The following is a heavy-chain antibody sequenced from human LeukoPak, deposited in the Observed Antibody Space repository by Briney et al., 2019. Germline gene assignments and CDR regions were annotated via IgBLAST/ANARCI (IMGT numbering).Heavy chain of an antibody. V-gene: IGHV1-8*01. CDR2: MNFNSGNT. CDR3: ARGGRAYYYDNSGYYRLGFDY. CDR1: GYTFTSYD. D-gene: IGHD3-22*01. J-gene: IGHJ4*02. Sequence: VASVKVSCKASGYTFTSYDINWVRQAPGLGLEWMGWMNFNSGNTGYAQKFQGRVTMTRNTSISTAYMELSSLRSEDTAVYYCARGGRAYYYDNSGYYRLGFDYWGQGTLVTVSS.